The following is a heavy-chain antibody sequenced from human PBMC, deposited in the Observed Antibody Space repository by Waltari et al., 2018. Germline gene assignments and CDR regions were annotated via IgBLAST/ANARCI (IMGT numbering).Heavy chain of an antibody. CDR3: TKGLSSSWYNPAEYFQH. CDR2: ISWNSGTI. CDR1: GFTFDDYA. J-gene: IGHJ1*01. D-gene: IGHD6-13*01. V-gene: IGHV3-9*03. Sequence: EVQLVESGGGLVQPGRSLRLSCAASGFTFDDYAMHWVRQASGKGLEWVSGISWNSGTIGYADSVKGRFTISRDNAKNSLYLQMNSLRAEDMAFYYCTKGLSSSWYNPAEYFQHWGQGTLVTVSS.